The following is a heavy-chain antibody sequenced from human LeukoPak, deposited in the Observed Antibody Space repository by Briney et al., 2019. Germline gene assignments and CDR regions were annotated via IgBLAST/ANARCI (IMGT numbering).Heavy chain of an antibody. CDR2: IIPILGIA. CDR1: GGTFTSYA. CDR3: AKEGSYYDSSGPLSWFDP. J-gene: IGHJ5*02. Sequence: SVKLSCKASGGTFTSYAISWVRQAPGQGLEWMGRIIPILGIANYAQKFQGRVTITADKSTSTAYMELSSLRSEDTAVYYCAKEGSYYDSSGPLSWFDPWGQGTLVTVSS. V-gene: IGHV1-69*04. D-gene: IGHD3-22*01.